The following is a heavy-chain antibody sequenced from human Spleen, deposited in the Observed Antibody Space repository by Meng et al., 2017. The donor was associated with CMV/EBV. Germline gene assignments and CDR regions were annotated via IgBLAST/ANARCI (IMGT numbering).Heavy chain of an antibody. CDR1: GGSISSTKW. Sequence: AGSGGSISSTKWWSWVRQPPGKGLEWIGEVYYSGSTNYNPSLKSRVTILLDKSKNQFSLKLNSVTAADTAVYYCARAASGQDYFDYWGQGTLVTVSS. V-gene: IGHV4-4*02. CDR3: ARAASGQDYFDY. CDR2: VYYSGST. J-gene: IGHJ4*02. D-gene: IGHD2-15*01.